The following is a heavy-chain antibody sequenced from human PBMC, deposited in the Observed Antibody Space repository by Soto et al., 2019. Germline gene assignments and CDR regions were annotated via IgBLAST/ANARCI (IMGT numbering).Heavy chain of an antibody. D-gene: IGHD6-19*01. J-gene: IGHJ4*02. CDR1: GFTVSYNY. V-gene: IGHV3-53*01. CDR2: LYSHGHT. Sequence: PGGSLRLSCAASGFTVSYNYMSWVRRAPGKGLEWVSVLYSHGHTCYAESVKGRFTISRDNSKNTLYLQMSSLRVEDTAMYYCARGRGNGWFYLDSWGQGTLVTVSS. CDR3: ARGRGNGWFYLDS.